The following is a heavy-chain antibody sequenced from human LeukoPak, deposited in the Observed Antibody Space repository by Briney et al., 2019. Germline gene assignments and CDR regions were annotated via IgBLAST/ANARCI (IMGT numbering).Heavy chain of an antibody. V-gene: IGHV1-8*01. CDR3: VRAPPNWGADF. Sequence: ASVKVSCKASGYTFTSYDINWMRQATGQGLEWMGWMSPNSGNTGYAQKFQGRVTMTRDTSTGTAYLELSSLRSEDSAVYYCVRAPPNWGADFWGQGTLVTVSS. CDR2: MSPNSGNT. CDR1: GYTFTSYD. J-gene: IGHJ4*02. D-gene: IGHD7-27*01.